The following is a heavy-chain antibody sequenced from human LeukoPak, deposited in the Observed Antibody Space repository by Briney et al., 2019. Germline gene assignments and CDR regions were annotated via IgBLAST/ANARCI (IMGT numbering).Heavy chain of an antibody. D-gene: IGHD3-10*01. Sequence: GRSLRLSCAASGFTFSSYSMNWVRQAPGKGLEWVSYISSSSSTIYYADSVKGRFTISRDNAKNSLYLQMNSLRAEDTAVYYCARDPRYYYGSGPWYFDLWGRGTLVTVSS. CDR1: GFTFSSYS. V-gene: IGHV3-48*04. CDR3: ARDPRYYYGSGPWYFDL. CDR2: ISSSSSTI. J-gene: IGHJ2*01.